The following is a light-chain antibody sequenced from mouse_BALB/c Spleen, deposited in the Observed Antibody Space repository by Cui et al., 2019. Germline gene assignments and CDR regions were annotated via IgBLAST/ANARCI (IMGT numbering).Light chain of an antibody. V-gene: IGKV14-111*01. J-gene: IGKJ1*01. CDR3: LQYDEFPWT. Sequence: DIKMTQPPSSMYASLGERVTITCKASQDINSYLSWFQQKPGKSPKTLIYRANRLVDGVPSRFSGSGSGQDYSLTISSLEYEDMGIYYCLQYDEFPWTFGGGTKLEIK. CDR1: QDINSY. CDR2: RAN.